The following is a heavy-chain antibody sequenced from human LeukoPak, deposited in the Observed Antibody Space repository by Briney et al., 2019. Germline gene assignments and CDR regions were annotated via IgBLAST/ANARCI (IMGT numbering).Heavy chain of an antibody. CDR2: MNPNSGNT. CDR1: GYTFTSYD. J-gene: IGHJ6*02. D-gene: IGHD4-17*01. V-gene: IGHV1-8*01. Sequence: ASVKVSCKASGYTFTSYDINWVRQATGQGLEWMGWMNPNSGNTGYAQKFQGRVTMTRNTSISTAYVELSSLRSEDTAVYYCARVNYGDYDYYYGMDVWGQGTTVTVSS. CDR3: ARVNYGDYDYYYGMDV.